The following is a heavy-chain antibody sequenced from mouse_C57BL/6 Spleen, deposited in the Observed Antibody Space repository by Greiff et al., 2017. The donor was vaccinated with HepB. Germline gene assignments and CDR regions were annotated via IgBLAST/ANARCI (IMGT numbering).Heavy chain of an antibody. Sequence: QVQLQQPGAELVKPGASVKMSCKASGYTFTSYWITWVKQRPGQGLEWIGDIYPGSGSTNYNEKFKSKATLTVDTSSSTAYMQLSSLTSEDSAVYYGARARLTGSSPFAYWGQGTLVTVSA. CDR1: GYTFTSYW. CDR3: ARARLTGSSPFAY. V-gene: IGHV1-55*01. CDR2: IYPGSGST. J-gene: IGHJ3*01. D-gene: IGHD1-1*01.